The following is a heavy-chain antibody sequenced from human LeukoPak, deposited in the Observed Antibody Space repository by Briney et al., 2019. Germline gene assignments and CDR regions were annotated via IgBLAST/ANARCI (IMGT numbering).Heavy chain of an antibody. CDR3: ARISFYYYMDF. V-gene: IGHV4-38-2*02. CDR1: GYFISSGYY. Sequence: SETLSLTCNVSGYFISSGYYWGWIRQPPGKGLEWIGTIFHSGGTYYNPSLKSRLTISADTSKNQFSLNLSSVTAADTALYYCARISFYYYMDFWGKGTTVTVSS. CDR2: IFHSGGT. D-gene: IGHD3-3*02. J-gene: IGHJ6*03.